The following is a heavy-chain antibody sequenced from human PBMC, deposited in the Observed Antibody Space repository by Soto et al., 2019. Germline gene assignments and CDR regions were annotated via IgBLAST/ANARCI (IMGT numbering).Heavy chain of an antibody. CDR3: AADTPHYYDSSGYYYYGMDV. CDR2: IVVGSGNT. Sequence: SVKVSCKASGFTFTSSAVQWVRQARGQRLEWIGWIVVGSGNTNYAQKFQERVTITRDMSTSTAYMELSSLRSEDTAVYYCAADTPHYYDSSGYYYYGMDVWGQGTTVTVSS. V-gene: IGHV1-58*01. D-gene: IGHD3-22*01. CDR1: GFTFTSSA. J-gene: IGHJ6*02.